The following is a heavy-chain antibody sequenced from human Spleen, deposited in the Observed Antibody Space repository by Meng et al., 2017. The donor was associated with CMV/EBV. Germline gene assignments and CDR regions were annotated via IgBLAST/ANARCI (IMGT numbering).Heavy chain of an antibody. D-gene: IGHD1-7*01. CDR3: GKDRVRISGITERSYGMDV. V-gene: IGHV3-30*02. CDR1: GFIFSSYG. CDR2: IRYDGKNK. J-gene: IGHJ6*02. Sequence: GGSLRLSCAASGFIFSSYGMHWVRQAPGKGLEWVALIRYDGKNKYYADSVKGRFTISRDNSKNTLYLQMNSVRSEDTAVYYCGKDRVRISGITERSYGMDVWGQGTTVTVSS.